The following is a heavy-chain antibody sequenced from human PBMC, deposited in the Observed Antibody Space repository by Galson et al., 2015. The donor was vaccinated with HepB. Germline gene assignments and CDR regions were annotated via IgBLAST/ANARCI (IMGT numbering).Heavy chain of an antibody. D-gene: IGHD4-17*01. J-gene: IGHJ6*02. CDR1: GYTFTSYG. CDR2: ISAYNGDT. Sequence: SVKVSCKASGYTFTSYGITWVRQAPGQGLEWMGWISAYNGDTYSAQNFQGRVTLTTDTSTSTANVELRSLRSDDTAVDYCAREWGAHTVRGGMDVWGQGTTVTVSS. V-gene: IGHV1-18*04. CDR3: AREWGAHTVRGGMDV.